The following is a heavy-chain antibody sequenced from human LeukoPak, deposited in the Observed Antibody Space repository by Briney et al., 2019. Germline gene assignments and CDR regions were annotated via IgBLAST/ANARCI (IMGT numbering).Heavy chain of an antibody. CDR1: GASLSSYY. D-gene: IGHD2/OR15-2a*01. Sequence: PSETLSLNCTVSGASLSSYYWSWIRLPPGKGLEWIGSIYYSGVTNFNPSLKRRLAMSVDTSRNLFSLKLSSVTAADTAVYYCARREGSQYSVDIWGQGTTVTVSS. J-gene: IGHJ6*02. V-gene: IGHV4-59*08. CDR3: ARREGSQYSVDI. CDR2: IYYSGVT.